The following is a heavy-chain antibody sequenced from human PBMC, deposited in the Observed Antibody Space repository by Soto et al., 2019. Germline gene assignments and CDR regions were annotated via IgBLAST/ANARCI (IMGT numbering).Heavy chain of an antibody. V-gene: IGHV1-3*01. CDR2: INAGNGNT. D-gene: IGHD2-15*01. CDR3: ARDIVVVAAAYYYYGMDV. J-gene: IGHJ6*02. Sequence: QVQLVQSGAEVKKPGASVKVSCKASGYTFTSYAMHWVHQAPGQRLEWMGWINAGNGNTKYSQKFQGRVTITRDTSASTAYMELSSLRSEDTAVYYCARDIVVVAAAYYYYGMDVWGQGTTVTVSS. CDR1: GYTFTSYA.